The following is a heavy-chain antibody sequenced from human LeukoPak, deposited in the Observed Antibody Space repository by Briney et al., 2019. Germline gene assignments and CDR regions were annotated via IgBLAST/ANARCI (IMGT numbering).Heavy chain of an antibody. Sequence: PGGSLRLSCSASGFTFSSYSMNWFRQAPGKGLEGVSYISSSSSTIYYADSVKGRFTISRDNAKNSPYLQMNSLRAEDTAVYYCARLYSSSSGLAPSYWGQGTLVTVSS. D-gene: IGHD6-6*01. V-gene: IGHV3-48*04. CDR3: ARLYSSSSGLAPSY. J-gene: IGHJ4*02. CDR1: GFTFSSYS. CDR2: ISSSSSTI.